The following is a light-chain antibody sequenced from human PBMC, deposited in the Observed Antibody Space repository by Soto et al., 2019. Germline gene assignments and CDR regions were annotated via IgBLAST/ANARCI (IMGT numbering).Light chain of an antibody. CDR1: QSISSN. J-gene: IGKJ1*01. CDR2: GAS. V-gene: IGKV3-15*01. Sequence: EIVMTQSPATLSASPGEIATLSCRASQSISSNLAWYQQKHGQAPRLLIYGASTRATGIPASFSGSGSGTEFSLTISSLQSEDFAVYYCQQYNNWPGTFGQGTKVEIK. CDR3: QQYNNWPGT.